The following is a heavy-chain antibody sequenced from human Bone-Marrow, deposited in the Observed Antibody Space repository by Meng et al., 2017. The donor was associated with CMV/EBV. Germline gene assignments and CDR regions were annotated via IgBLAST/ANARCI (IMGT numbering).Heavy chain of an antibody. CDR3: ARLLETDTAMADSPYAFDI. V-gene: IGHV1-2*02. CDR2: INPNSGGT. J-gene: IGHJ3*02. D-gene: IGHD5-18*01. Sequence: ASVKVSCKASGYTFTGYYMHWVRQAPGQGLEWMGWINPNSGGTNYAQKFQGRVTMTRDTSISTAYMELSSLRSEDTAVYYCARLLETDTAMADSPYAFDIWGQGIMVIVS. CDR1: GYTFTGYY.